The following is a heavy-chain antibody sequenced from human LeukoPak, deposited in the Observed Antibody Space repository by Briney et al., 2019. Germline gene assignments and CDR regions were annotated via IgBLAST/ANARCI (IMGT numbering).Heavy chain of an antibody. CDR1: GGSFSGYY. CDR3: ARDFRRWFDP. V-gene: IGHV4-34*01. J-gene: IGHJ5*02. CDR2: INHSGST. Sequence: SETLSLTCAVYGGSFSGYYWSWIRQPPGKGLEWIGEINHSGSTNYNPSLKSRVTISVDTPKNQFSLKLSSVTAADTAVYYCARDFRRWFDPWGQGTLVTVSS.